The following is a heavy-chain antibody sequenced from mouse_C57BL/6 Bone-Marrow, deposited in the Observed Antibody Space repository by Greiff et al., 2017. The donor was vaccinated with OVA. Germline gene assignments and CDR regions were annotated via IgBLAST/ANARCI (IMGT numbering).Heavy chain of an antibody. CDR2: INPNNGGT. J-gene: IGHJ2*01. CDR1: GYTFTDHN. Sequence: EVKLMESGPELVKPGASVKIPCKASGYTFTDHNMDWVKQSHGKSLEWIGDINPNNGGTIYNQKFKGKATLTVDKSSSTAYMELRSLTSEDTAVYYCARVATAQALDYWGQGTTLTVSS. D-gene: IGHD3-2*02. V-gene: IGHV1-18*01. CDR3: ARVATAQALDY.